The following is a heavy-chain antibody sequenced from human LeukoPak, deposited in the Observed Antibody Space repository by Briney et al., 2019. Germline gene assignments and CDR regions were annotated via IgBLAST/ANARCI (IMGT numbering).Heavy chain of an antibody. V-gene: IGHV3-7*05. CDR3: ARDYGGNSIDY. D-gene: IGHD4-23*01. J-gene: IGHJ4*02. CDR2: INQDGSGT. Sequence: GGSLRLSCAASGFTFSTYWMSWVRQAPGRGLEWVANINQDGSGTYYVDSVKGRFTISRDNGKNSLYLQMNSLRAEDAAVYYCARDYGGNSIDYWGQGTLVTASS. CDR1: GFTFSTYW.